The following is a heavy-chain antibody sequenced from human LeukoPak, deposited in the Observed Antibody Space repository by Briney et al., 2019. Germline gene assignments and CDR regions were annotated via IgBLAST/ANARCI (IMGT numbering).Heavy chain of an antibody. CDR2: IIPILGIA. V-gene: IGHV1-69*04. CDR3: ARQKIPSGYDYALTYYFDY. J-gene: IGHJ4*02. Sequence: AASVKVSCKASGGTFSSYAISWVRQAPGQGLEWMGRIIPILGIANYAQKFQGRVTITADKSTSTAYMELSSLRSEDTAVYYCARQKIPSGYDYALTYYFDYWGQGTLVTVSS. CDR1: GGTFSSYA. D-gene: IGHD5-12*01.